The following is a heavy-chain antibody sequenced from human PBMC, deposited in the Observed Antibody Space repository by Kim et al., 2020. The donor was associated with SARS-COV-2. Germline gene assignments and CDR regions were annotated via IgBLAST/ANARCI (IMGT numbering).Heavy chain of an antibody. CDR2: IHYSGST. Sequence: SETLSLTCNVSGGSITTNNYYWGWIRQPPGKGLEWIASIHYSGSTFSNPSLKSRVSMSVDTSKNQFSLKLTSMTAADTAVYYCARHAEYHYNSDMDVWGQGTTVAVS. J-gene: IGHJ6*02. V-gene: IGHV4-39*01. CDR3: ARHAEYHYNSDMDV. CDR1: GGSITTNNYY. D-gene: IGHD3-10*01.